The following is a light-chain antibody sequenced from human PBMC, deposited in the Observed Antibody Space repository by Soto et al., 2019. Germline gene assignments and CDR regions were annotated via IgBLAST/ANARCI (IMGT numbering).Light chain of an antibody. CDR1: QTIGTY. V-gene: IGKV1-39*01. Sequence: IEVTQSPSSLAASLGDRVTITCRASQTIGTYVNWYRQKSGAAPELLIYDASTLQSGVPSRFRGGASGTDFTLTISSLQLDDFATYYCQQSYNTPLTFGQGTKV. CDR2: DAS. J-gene: IGKJ1*01. CDR3: QQSYNTPLT.